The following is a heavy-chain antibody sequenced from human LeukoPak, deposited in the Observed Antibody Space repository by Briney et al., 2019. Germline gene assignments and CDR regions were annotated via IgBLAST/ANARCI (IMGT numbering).Heavy chain of an antibody. V-gene: IGHV3-23*01. J-gene: IGHJ5*02. Sequence: GGSLRLSCAGSGFNFSIFAMNWVRQAPGKGLEWVSSINGVGNSTYYADSVEGRFTVSRDNSKNTLYLQMNSLRAEDTALYYCAKRGLRGSWFHPWGQGTLVTVSS. CDR1: GFNFSIFA. D-gene: IGHD3-16*01. CDR3: AKRGLRGSWFHP. CDR2: INGVGNST.